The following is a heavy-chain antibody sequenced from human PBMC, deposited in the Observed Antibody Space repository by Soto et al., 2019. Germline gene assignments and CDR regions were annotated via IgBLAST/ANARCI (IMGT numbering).Heavy chain of an antibody. CDR1: GYTFTSYG. Sequence: QVQLVQSGAEVKKPGASVKVSCKASGYTFTSYGISWVRQAPGQGLEWMGWISAYNGNTNYAQKLQGRVTMTTDTSTNTAYMELRSLRSDDTAVYYCAREFTEQQLDYYYYGMDVWGQGTTVTVSS. J-gene: IGHJ6*02. V-gene: IGHV1-18*01. D-gene: IGHD6-13*01. CDR2: ISAYNGNT. CDR3: AREFTEQQLDYYYYGMDV.